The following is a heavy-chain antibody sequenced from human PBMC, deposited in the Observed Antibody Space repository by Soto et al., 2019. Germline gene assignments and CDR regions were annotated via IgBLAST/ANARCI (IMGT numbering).Heavy chain of an antibody. J-gene: IGHJ6*03. CDR3: ARHRICSSTSCIGDNYYYYYMDV. CDR1: GGSISSYY. V-gene: IGHV4-59*08. D-gene: IGHD2-2*01. CDR2: IYYSGST. Sequence: SETLSLTCTVSGGSISSYYWSWIRQPPGKGLEWIGYIYYSGSTNYNPSLKSRVTISVDTSKNQFSLKLSSVTAADTAVYYCARHRICSSTSCIGDNYYYYYMDVWGKGTTVTVSS.